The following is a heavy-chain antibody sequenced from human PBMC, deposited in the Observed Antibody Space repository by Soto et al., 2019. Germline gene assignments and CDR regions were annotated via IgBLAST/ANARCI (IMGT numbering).Heavy chain of an antibody. V-gene: IGHV3-23*01. CDR1: GFTFSSYA. J-gene: IGHJ6*03. CDR3: AKGRGWYFDYYYYYYLDV. D-gene: IGHD6-19*01. Sequence: EVQLLESGGGLVQPGGSLRLSCAASGFTFSSYAMSWVRQAPGKGLEWVSAISGSGGSTYYADSVKGRLTISTDNSKNTLNLQMNSLRAEDTTVYYCAKGRGWYFDYYYYYYLDVWGKGTTVTVSS. CDR2: ISGSGGST.